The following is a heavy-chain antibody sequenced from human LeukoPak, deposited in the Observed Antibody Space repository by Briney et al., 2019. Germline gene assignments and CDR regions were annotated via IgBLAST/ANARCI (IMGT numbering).Heavy chain of an antibody. D-gene: IGHD2-2*01. CDR2: ISGSGGST. J-gene: IGHJ6*02. CDR1: GFTFSSYA. CDR3: AKDCSSTSCYYYYGMDV. V-gene: IGHV3-23*01. Sequence: GGSLRLSCAASGFTFSSYAMSWVRQAPGKGLEWVSAISGSGGSTYYADSVKGRFTISRDNSKNTLYLQMNSLRAEDTAVYYCAKDCSSTSCYYYYGMDVWGQGATVTVSS.